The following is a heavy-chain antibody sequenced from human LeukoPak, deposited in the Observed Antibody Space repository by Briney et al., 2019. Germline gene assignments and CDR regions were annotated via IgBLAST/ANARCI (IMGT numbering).Heavy chain of an antibody. Sequence: SETLSLTCTVSGGSISSYYWSWIRQPAGKGLEWIGRIYSSGSTNYNASLKSRVTMSVDTSRNQFSLKLSSVTAADTAVYYCARARSSSSWSPNNFDYWGQGTLVTVSS. J-gene: IGHJ4*02. CDR3: ARARSSSSWSPNNFDY. CDR1: GGSISSYY. V-gene: IGHV4-4*07. CDR2: IYSSGST. D-gene: IGHD6-13*01.